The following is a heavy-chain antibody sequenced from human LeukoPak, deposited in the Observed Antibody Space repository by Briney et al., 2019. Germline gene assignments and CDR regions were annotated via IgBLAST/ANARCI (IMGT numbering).Heavy chain of an antibody. D-gene: IGHD2-15*01. V-gene: IGHV4-34*01. J-gene: IGHJ4*02. CDR3: ARSRSPPDVVVVAATDSYFDY. CDR2: INHSGST. Sequence: PSETLSLTCAVYGGSFSGYYWGWIRQPPGKGLEWIGEINHSGSTNYNPSLKSRVTISVDTSKNQFSLKLSSVTAADTAVYYCARSRSPPDVVVVAATDSYFDYWGQGTLVTVSS. CDR1: GGSFSGYY.